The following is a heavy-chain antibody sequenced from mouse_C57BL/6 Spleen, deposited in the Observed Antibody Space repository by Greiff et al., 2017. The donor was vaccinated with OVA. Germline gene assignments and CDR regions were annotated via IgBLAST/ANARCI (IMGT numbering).Heavy chain of an antibody. CDR1: GYSITSGYD. J-gene: IGHJ1*03. CDR2: ISYSGST. CDR3: ARNYYGSSDWYFDV. D-gene: IGHD1-1*01. V-gene: IGHV3-1*01. Sequence: VQLKESGPGMVKPSQSLSLTCTVTGYSITSGYDWHWIRHFPGNKLEWMGYISYSGSTNYNPSLKSRISITHDTSKNHFFLKLNSVTTEDTATYYCARNYYGSSDWYFDVWGTGTTVTVSS.